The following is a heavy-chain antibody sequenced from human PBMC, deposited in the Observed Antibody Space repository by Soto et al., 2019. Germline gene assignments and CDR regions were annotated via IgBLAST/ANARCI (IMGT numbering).Heavy chain of an antibody. V-gene: IGHV6-1*01. J-gene: IGHJ6*02. D-gene: IGHD6-19*01. CDR3: ARDQAHSSRRYGYYYGLDI. CDR1: GDSVSSNSAA. Sequence: SQALSLTCDISGDSVSSNSAAWNWIRQSPSRGLEWLGRTYYRSKWYNDYAVSVKSRITINPDTSKNQFSLQLNSVTPEDTAVYYCARDQAHSSRRYGYYYGLDIWGQGTTVTVSS. CDR2: TYYRSKWYN.